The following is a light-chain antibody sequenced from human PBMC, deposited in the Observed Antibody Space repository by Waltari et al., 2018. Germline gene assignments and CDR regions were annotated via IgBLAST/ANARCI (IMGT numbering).Light chain of an antibody. V-gene: IGLV2-14*03. CDR1: SSDVGGYDY. J-gene: IGLJ6*01. CDR3: SSYTRSGARI. CDR2: GVR. Sequence: QSALTQPVSVSGSLGQSITISCTGTSSDVGGYDYVSWYQQHPTKAPRLLIDGVRNRPSVISSRFSASKSGNTASLTISGLQSDDESHYYCSSYTRSGARIFGSGTKVTVL.